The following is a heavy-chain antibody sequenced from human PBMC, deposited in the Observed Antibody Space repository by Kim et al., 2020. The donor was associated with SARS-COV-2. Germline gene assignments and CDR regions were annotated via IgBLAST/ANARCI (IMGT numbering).Heavy chain of an antibody. CDR2: ISGSGGST. V-gene: IGHV3-23*01. D-gene: IGHD3-3*01. CDR3: ARSAGGTIFGVVIMEYYFDY. J-gene: IGHJ4*02. Sequence: GGSLRLSCAASGFTFSSYAMSWVRQAPGKGLEWVSAISGSGGSTYYADSVKGRFTISRDNSKNTLYLQMNSLRAEDTAVYYCARSAGGTIFGVVIMEYYFDYWGQGTLVTVSS. CDR1: GFTFSSYA.